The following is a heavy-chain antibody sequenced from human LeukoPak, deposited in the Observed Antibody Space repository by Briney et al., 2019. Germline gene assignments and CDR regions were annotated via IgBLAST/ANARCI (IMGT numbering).Heavy chain of an antibody. CDR2: ISYDGSNK. CDR1: GFTFSNYG. D-gene: IGHD4-17*01. V-gene: IGHV3-30*19. CDR3: ARGGTTVTRPITGPDY. Sequence: GGSLRLSCAASGFTFSNYGIHWVRQAPGKGLEWVAVISYDGSNKYYADSVKGRFTISRDNSKNTLYLQMNSLRAEDTAVYYCARGGTTVTRPITGPDYWGQGTLVTVSS. J-gene: IGHJ4*02.